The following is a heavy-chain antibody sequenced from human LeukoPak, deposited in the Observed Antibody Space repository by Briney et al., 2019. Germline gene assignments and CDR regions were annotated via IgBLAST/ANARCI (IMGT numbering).Heavy chain of an antibody. Sequence: PGGSLRLSCAASGFTFSSYAMSWVRQAPGKGLEWVSAISGSGGSTYYADSVKGRFTISRDNSKNTLYLQMNSLRAEDTAVYYCARTKSGWYWFDPWGQGTLVTVSS. CDR2: ISGSGGST. J-gene: IGHJ5*02. CDR1: GFTFSSYA. D-gene: IGHD6-19*01. CDR3: ARTKSGWYWFDP. V-gene: IGHV3-23*01.